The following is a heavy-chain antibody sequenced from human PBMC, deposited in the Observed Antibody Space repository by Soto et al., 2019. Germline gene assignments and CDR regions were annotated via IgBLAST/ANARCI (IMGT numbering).Heavy chain of an antibody. CDR3: ARPDRGSYRHAFDI. D-gene: IGHD1-26*01. V-gene: IGHV5-10-1*01. CDR2: IDPSDSYT. Sequence: GESLKISCKGSGYSFTSYWISWVRQMPGKGLEWMGRIDPSDSYTNYSPSFQGHVTISADKSISTAYLQWSSLKASDTAMYYSARPDRGSYRHAFDIWGQGTMVTVSS. CDR1: GYSFTSYW. J-gene: IGHJ3*02.